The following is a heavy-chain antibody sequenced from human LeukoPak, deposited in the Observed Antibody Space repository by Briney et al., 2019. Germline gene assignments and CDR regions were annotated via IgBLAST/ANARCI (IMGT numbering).Heavy chain of an antibody. Sequence: SVKVSCKASGGTFSSYAISWVRQAPGQGLEWMGGIIPIFGTANYAQKFQGRVTITADESTSTAYMELSSLRSEDTAVYYCAGARFADTPSRYYYDSSGYYQFDYWGQGTLVTVSS. CDR2: IIPIFGTA. CDR3: AGARFADTPSRYYYDSSGYYQFDY. D-gene: IGHD3-22*01. V-gene: IGHV1-69*13. J-gene: IGHJ4*02. CDR1: GGTFSSYA.